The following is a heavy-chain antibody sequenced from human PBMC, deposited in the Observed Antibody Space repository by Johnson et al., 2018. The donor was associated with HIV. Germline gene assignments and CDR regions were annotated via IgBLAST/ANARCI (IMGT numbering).Heavy chain of an antibody. CDR3: ATYYYDSSGYSYAFDI. D-gene: IGHD3-22*01. CDR2: ISGSGGST. Sequence: EVQLVESGGGLVQPGGSLRLSCAASGFKFSSYWMSWVRQAPGKGLEWVSGISGSGGSTYYADSVKGRFTISRDNSKNTLYLQMNSLRAEDTAVYYCATYYYDSSGYSYAFDIWGQGTMVTVSS. CDR1: GFKFSSYW. V-gene: IGHV3-23*04. J-gene: IGHJ3*02.